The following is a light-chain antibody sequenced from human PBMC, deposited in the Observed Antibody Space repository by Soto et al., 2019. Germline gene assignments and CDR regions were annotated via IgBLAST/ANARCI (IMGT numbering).Light chain of an antibody. Sequence: QSVLTQPPSASGTPGQRVTISCSGSSSNIGSNYVYWYQQLPGTAPKLLIYNNNQWPSGVPDRISGSKSGTSASLAISGRRSEDEADYYCAAWDDSLSGVVFGGGTKVTVL. J-gene: IGLJ2*01. CDR3: AAWDDSLSGVV. CDR2: NNN. V-gene: IGLV1-47*01. CDR1: SSNIGSNY.